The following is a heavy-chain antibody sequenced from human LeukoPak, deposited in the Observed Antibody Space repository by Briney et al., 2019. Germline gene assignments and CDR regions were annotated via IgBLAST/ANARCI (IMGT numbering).Heavy chain of an antibody. CDR3: ARSGMDDSSGYYYGY. CDR2: IYSGGST. J-gene: IGHJ4*02. V-gene: IGHV3-53*01. Sequence: GGSLRLSCAASGFTVSSNYMSWVRQAPGKGLEWVSVIYSGGSTYYADSVKGRFTISRDNSKNTLYLQMNSLRAEDTAVYYCARSGMDDSSGYYYGYWGQGTLVTVSS. D-gene: IGHD3-22*01. CDR1: GFTVSSNY.